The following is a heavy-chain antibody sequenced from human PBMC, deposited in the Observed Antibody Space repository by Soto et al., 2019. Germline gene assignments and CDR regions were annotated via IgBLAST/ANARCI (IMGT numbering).Heavy chain of an antibody. CDR3: ARGGGNPASTNDF. V-gene: IGHV4-34*01. J-gene: IGHJ4*02. D-gene: IGHD3-16*01. CDR2: IHSSGST. CDR1: RGSFSYFH. Sequence: QVQLQQWGGGLLKPSETLSLTCGLHRGSFSYFHWSWIRQPPGKGLEWIGEIHSSGSTNYNPSLRSRVTMSIDTSAMQFSLTLTSVPAADTAVYYCARGGGNPASTNDFWGQGALVTVSS.